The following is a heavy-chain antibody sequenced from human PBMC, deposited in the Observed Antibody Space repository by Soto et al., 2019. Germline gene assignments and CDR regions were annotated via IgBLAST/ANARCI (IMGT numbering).Heavy chain of an antibody. Sequence: SETLSLTCTVSGASISSYYWNWIRQSPGKGLEWIGYIYYSGSTYYNPSLKSRVTISVDTSKNQFSLKLSSVTAADTAVYYCAGQLWPRENYYYYGMDVWGQGTTVTVSS. D-gene: IGHD5-18*01. V-gene: IGHV4-59*08. CDR1: GASISSYY. CDR2: IYYSGST. J-gene: IGHJ6*02. CDR3: AGQLWPRENYYYYGMDV.